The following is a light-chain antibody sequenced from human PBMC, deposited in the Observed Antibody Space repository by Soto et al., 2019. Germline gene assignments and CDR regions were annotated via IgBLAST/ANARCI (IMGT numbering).Light chain of an antibody. J-gene: IGKJ1*01. V-gene: IGKV3-11*01. CDR1: QSVSTY. CDR2: DAF. Sequence: EIVLTQSPATLSLSPGERATLSCRASQSVSTYLAWYQQKPGQAPRLLIYDAFNRATGIPAGFSGSGSGTDFTLTISSLEPEDFAVYYCQQRSNWPRTFGQGTKVDIK. CDR3: QQRSNWPRT.